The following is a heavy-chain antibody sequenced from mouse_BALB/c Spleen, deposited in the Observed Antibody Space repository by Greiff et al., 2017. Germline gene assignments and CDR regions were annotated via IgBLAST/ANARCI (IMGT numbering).Heavy chain of an antibody. CDR1: GFTFSSFG. CDR2: ISSGSSTI. V-gene: IGHV5-17*02. J-gene: IGHJ2*01. Sequence: EVMLVESGGGLVQPGGSRKLSCAASGFTFSSFGMHWVRQAPEKGLEWVAYISSGSSTIYYADTVKGRFTISRDNPKNTLFLQMTSLRSEDTAMYYCAREGGITTAYYFDYWGQGTTLTVSS. D-gene: IGHD1-2*01. CDR3: AREGGITTAYYFDY.